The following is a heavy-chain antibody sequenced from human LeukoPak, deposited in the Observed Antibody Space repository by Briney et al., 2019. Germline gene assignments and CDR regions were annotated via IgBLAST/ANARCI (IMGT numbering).Heavy chain of an antibody. J-gene: IGHJ6*02. V-gene: IGHV3-33*01. Sequence: GRSLRLSCAASGFTFSSYGMHWVRQAPGKGLEWVAVIWYDGNNKYYADFVKGRFTISRDNSKNTLYLQLNSLRAEDTAVYNCARDRGSREDGMDVWGQGTTVTVSS. CDR2: IWYDGNNK. D-gene: IGHD1-26*01. CDR3: ARDRGSREDGMDV. CDR1: GFTFSSYG.